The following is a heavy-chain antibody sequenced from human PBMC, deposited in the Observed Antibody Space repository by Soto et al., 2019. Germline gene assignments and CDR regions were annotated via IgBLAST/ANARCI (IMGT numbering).Heavy chain of an antibody. V-gene: IGHV4-38-2*02. CDR2: IYHTGDT. J-gene: IGHJ5*02. Sequence: SETLSLTCVVSSYSISSGFFWAWIRQPPGKGLEWVGSIYHTGDTHYNPSLRSQVSMSVDTSKNHFSLRLTYLTAANTAVYFCARDTNSLDLWGQGILVTVSS. D-gene: IGHD2-8*01. CDR3: ARDTNSLDL. CDR1: SYSISSGFF.